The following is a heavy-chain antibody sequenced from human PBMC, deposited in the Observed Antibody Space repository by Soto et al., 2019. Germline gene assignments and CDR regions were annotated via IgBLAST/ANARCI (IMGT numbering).Heavy chain of an antibody. CDR2: IIPILGIA. CDR3: AREGWYCSGGSCYSNYYYYMDV. CDR1: AGTFSSYT. D-gene: IGHD2-15*01. V-gene: IGHV1-69*04. Sequence: SVKVSCKASAGTFSSYTISWVRQAPGQGLEWMGRIIPILGIANYAQKFQGRVTITADKSTSTAYMELSSLRSEDTAVYYCAREGWYCSGGSCYSNYYYYMDVWGKGTTVTVSS. J-gene: IGHJ6*03.